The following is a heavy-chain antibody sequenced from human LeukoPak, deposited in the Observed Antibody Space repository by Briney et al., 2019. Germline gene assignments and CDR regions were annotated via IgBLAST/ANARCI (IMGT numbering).Heavy chain of an antibody. Sequence: SETLSLTCAVYGGSFSGYYWSWIRQPPGKGLEWIWEINHSGSTNYNPSLKSRVTISVDTSKNQFSLKLSSVTAADTAVYYCARERKKWMDVWGKGTTVTVSS. CDR2: INHSGST. J-gene: IGHJ6*04. D-gene: IGHD2-8*01. CDR1: GGSFSGYY. V-gene: IGHV4-34*01. CDR3: ARERKKWMDV.